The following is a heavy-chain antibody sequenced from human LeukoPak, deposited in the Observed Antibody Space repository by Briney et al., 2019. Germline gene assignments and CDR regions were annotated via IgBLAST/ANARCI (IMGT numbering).Heavy chain of an antibody. CDR3: ARHGRRGIAARPVYYYYYGMDV. D-gene: IGHD6-6*01. V-gene: IGHV4-30-4*01. CDR2: IYYSGST. J-gene: IGHJ6*02. CDR1: GGSISSGDYY. Sequence: ASQTLSLTCTVSGGSISSGDYYWSWIRQPPGKGLEWIGYIYYSGSTNYNPSLKSRVTISVDTSKNQFSLKLSSVTAADTAVYYCARHGRRGIAARPVYYYYYGMDVWGQGTTVTVSS.